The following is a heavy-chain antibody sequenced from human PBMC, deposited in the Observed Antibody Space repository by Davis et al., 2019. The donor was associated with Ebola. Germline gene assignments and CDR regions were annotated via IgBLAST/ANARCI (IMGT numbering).Heavy chain of an antibody. CDR1: GFTLNSYA. V-gene: IGHV3-30-3*01. Sequence: GESLKISCVATGFTLNSYAVHWVRQAPGKGLEWLAVVSYDGTNQYYADSVRGRFTISRDNSKSTLHLQMSGLRAEDTAVYYCAKDTSNIWFDIWGQGTNVTVSS. D-gene: IGHD1-26*01. CDR2: VSYDGTNQ. CDR3: AKDTSNIWFDI. J-gene: IGHJ3*02.